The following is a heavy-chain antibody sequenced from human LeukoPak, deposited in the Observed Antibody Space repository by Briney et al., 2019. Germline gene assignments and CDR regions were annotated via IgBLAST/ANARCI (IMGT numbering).Heavy chain of an antibody. CDR2: ISYDGSNK. V-gene: IGHV3-30-3*01. D-gene: IGHD3-10*01. CDR3: ARAPLWFGELSVALDI. CDR1: GFTFSSYA. J-gene: IGHJ3*02. Sequence: QPGRSLRLPCAASGFTFSSYAMHWVRQAPGKGLEWVAVISYDGSNKYYADSVKGRFTISRDNSKNTLYLQMNSLRAEDTAVYYCARAPLWFGELSVALDIWGQGTMVTVSS.